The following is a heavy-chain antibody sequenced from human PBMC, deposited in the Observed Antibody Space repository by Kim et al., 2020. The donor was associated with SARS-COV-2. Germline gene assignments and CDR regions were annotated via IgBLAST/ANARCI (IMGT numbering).Heavy chain of an antibody. V-gene: IGHV4-4*07. CDR1: GGSISSHY. Sequence: SETLSLTCAVSGGSISSHYWNWIRQPAGKGLEWIGHIYTNENANYNPSLKSRATMSVDASKNQVSLKLLSVTAADTAVYYCAGVSSGFIAHVAFDVWGPGTRVSVS. CDR3: AGVSSGFIAHVAFDV. J-gene: IGHJ3*01. D-gene: IGHD3-3*01. CDR2: IYTNENA.